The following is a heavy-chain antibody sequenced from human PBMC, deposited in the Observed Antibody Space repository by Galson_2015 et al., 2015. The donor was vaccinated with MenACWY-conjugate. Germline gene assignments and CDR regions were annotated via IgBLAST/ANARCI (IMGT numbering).Heavy chain of an antibody. CDR1: GFTFSSYS. Sequence: SLRLSCAASGFTFSSYSMNWVRQAPGKGLEWVTSISSSSSYIYYADSVKGRFTISRDNAKNSLYLQMNSLRAEDTAVYYCARVATPAAIQGYYYGMDVWGQGTTVTVSS. V-gene: IGHV3-21*01. D-gene: IGHD2-2*02. J-gene: IGHJ6*02. CDR2: ISSSSSYI. CDR3: ARVATPAAIQGYYYGMDV.